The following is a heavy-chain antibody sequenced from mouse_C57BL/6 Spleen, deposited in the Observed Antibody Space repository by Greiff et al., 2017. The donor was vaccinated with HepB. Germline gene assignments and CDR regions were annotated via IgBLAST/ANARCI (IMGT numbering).Heavy chain of an antibody. Sequence: VQLQQPGAELVMPGASVKLSCKASGYTFTSYWMHWVKQRPGQGLEWIGEIDPSDSYTNYNQKFKGKSTLTVDKSSSTAYMQLSSLTSEDAAVYDCARYTSTTGSFDYGGKGTTRTVSS. J-gene: IGHJ2*01. CDR1: GYTFTSYW. CDR3: ARYTSTTGSFDY. D-gene: IGHD1-1*01. V-gene: IGHV1-69*01. CDR2: IDPSDSYT.